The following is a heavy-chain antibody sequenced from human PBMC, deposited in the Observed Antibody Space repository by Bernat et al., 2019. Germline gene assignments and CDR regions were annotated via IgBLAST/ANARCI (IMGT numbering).Heavy chain of an antibody. CDR3: AILDTAMVKGFDY. D-gene: IGHD5-18*01. V-gene: IGHV1-2*04. CDR1: GYTFTGYY. CDR2: INPNSGGT. Sequence: QVQLVQSGAEVKKPGASVKVSCKASGYTFTGYYMHWVRQAPGQGLEWMGWINPNSGGTNYAEKFQGWVTMTRDTSISTAYMELSRLRSEDTAVYYWAILDTAMVKGFDYWGQGTLVTVSS. J-gene: IGHJ4*02.